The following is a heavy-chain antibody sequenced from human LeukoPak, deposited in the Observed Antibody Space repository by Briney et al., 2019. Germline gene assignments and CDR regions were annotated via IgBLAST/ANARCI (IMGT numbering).Heavy chain of an antibody. Sequence: PGGSLRLSCAASGFTFSSYAMSWVRQAPGKGLEWVSAISGSGGSTFYADSVKGRVTISRDNSNNTLYLQMNSLRAEDTAVYYCAKDRRNIAVAGPDYWGQGTLVTVSS. CDR3: AKDRRNIAVAGPDY. D-gene: IGHD6-19*01. CDR1: GFTFSSYA. V-gene: IGHV3-23*01. CDR2: ISGSGGST. J-gene: IGHJ4*02.